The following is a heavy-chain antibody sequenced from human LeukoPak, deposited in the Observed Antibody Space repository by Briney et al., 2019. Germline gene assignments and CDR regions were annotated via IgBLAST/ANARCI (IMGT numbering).Heavy chain of an antibody. CDR1: GYIFTNYG. CDR2: INVYNGHT. CDR3: VRDSDHAPDY. J-gene: IGHJ4*02. D-gene: IGHD3-10*01. V-gene: IGHV1-18*01. Sequence: ASVMVSCKTSGYIFTNYGVSWVRQAPGQGLEWMGWINVYNGHTIYAQEFQGRVTLTTDTSTSTAHMDLRSLRSDDTAVYYCVRDSDHAPDYWGQGTLVTVSS.